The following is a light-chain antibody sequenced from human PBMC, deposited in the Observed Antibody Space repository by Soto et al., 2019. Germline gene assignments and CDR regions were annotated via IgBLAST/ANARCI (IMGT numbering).Light chain of an antibody. CDR1: SXDVGGYNY. CDR3: SSYITTSTYV. Sequence: QSVLTQTASVSGSPGQSITICYTGTSXDVGGYNYVSWYQQHPGKAPKLMIYEVSDRSSGVSNRFSGSKSGNTASLTISGLQGEDEADYSCSSYITTSTYVLGTGTKVIV. CDR2: EVS. V-gene: IGLV2-14*01. J-gene: IGLJ1*01.